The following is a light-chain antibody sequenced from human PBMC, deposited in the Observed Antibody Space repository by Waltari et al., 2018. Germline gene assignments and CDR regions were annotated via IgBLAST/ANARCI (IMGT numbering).Light chain of an antibody. CDR2: WAS. CDR3: QQYYSTPYT. Sequence: DIVLTQSPDSLAVSLGERATINCKSSQSVLSSSSNKKYLTWYQQKPGQPPKLLIYWASTRESGVPDRISGSGSGTDFTLTISSLQAEDVAVYYCQQYYSTPYTFGQGTKLEIK. J-gene: IGKJ2*01. V-gene: IGKV4-1*01. CDR1: QSVLSSSSNKKY.